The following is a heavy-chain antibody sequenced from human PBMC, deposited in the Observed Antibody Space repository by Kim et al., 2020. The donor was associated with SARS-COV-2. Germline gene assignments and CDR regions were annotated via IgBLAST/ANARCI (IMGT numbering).Heavy chain of an antibody. D-gene: IGHD5-12*01. V-gene: IGHV5-10-1*01. CDR3: ATTGDGYNPFDY. Sequence: NSSPSFQGHVTISADKSISTAYLQWSSLKASDTAMYYCATTGDGYNPFDYWGQGTLVTVSS. J-gene: IGHJ4*02.